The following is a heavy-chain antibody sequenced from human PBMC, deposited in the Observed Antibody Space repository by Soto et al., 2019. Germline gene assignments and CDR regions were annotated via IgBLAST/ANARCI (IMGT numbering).Heavy chain of an antibody. CDR2: ISSSGTYT. V-gene: IGHV3-21*01. CDR3: ARGGRASRYDFYYYAMDV. D-gene: IGHD2-2*01. J-gene: IGHJ6*02. CDR1: GFTFNTYS. Sequence: PGGSLRLSCAASGFTFNTYSMNWVRQAPGKGLEWVSSISSSGTYTYYSDSLKGRITISRDNANNSLYLQMNSLTAEDTAIYFCARGGRASRYDFYYYAMDVWGQGTKVTSP.